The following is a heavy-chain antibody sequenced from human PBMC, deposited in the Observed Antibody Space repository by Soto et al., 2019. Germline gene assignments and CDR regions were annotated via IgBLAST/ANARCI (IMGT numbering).Heavy chain of an antibody. Sequence: EVQLVESGGVLVQPGGSLRLSCAAAGFTFSRYWMSWVRQAPRKGLEWVANIRKDGSDKYYVDSVKGRLTISRDNSKNSLYPQMNSLRAEDTAIYYCAIPHQWLGQRGDVDYWGQGTLVTASS. CDR3: AIPHQWLGQRGDVDY. CDR2: IRKDGSDK. V-gene: IGHV3-7*05. D-gene: IGHD6-19*01. J-gene: IGHJ4*02. CDR1: GFTFSRYW.